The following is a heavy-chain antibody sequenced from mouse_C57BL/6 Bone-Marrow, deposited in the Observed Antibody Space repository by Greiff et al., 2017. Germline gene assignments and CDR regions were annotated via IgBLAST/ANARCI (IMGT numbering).Heavy chain of an antibody. CDR1: GFNIKDAY. CDR2: IDPENGDT. V-gene: IGHV14-4*01. Sequence: VQLQQSGAELVRPGASVKLSCTASGFNIKDAYMHWVKQRPEQGLEWIGWIDPENGDTEYASKFQGKDTITADPSSNTAYLQLSSLTSEDTSVYYCTTEGCILWYFDVGGTGTTVTVSS. J-gene: IGHJ1*03. CDR3: TTEGCILWYFDV.